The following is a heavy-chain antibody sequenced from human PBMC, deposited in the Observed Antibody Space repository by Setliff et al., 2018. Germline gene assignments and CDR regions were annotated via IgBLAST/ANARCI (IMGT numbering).Heavy chain of an antibody. CDR1: GFTFSSYG. CDR3: AKTAKPFYYYMDV. CDR2: IHYDGSYE. D-gene: IGHD2-21*02. Sequence: PWGSLRLSCAASGFTFSSYGMHWVRQAPGRGLEWVTIIHYDGSYEYYADSVKGRFTISRDNSKNTLYLQMNSLRAEDTAVYYCAKTAKPFYYYMDVWGKGTTVTVSS. J-gene: IGHJ6*03. V-gene: IGHV3-30*02.